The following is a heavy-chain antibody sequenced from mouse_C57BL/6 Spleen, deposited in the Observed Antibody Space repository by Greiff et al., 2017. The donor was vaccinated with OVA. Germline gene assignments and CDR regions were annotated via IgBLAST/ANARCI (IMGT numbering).Heavy chain of an antibody. CDR1: GYTFTDYY. V-gene: IGHV1-26*01. D-gene: IGHD4-1*01. CDR2: INPNNGGT. J-gene: IGHJ4*01. CDR3: ARVAWDVDYAMDY. Sequence: EVQLQQSGPELVKPGASVKISCKASGYTFTDYYMNWVKQSHGKSLEWIGDINPNNGGTSYNQKFKGKATLTVDKSSSTAYMELRSLTSEDSAVYYCARVAWDVDYAMDYWGQGTSVTVSS.